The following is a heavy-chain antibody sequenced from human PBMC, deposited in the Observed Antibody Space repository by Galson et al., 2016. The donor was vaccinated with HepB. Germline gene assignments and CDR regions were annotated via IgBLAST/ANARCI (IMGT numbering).Heavy chain of an antibody. J-gene: IGHJ4*02. CDR1: GGSISSRSHY. CDR3: ARDDWGPGGY. V-gene: IGHV3-7*01. D-gene: IGHD7-27*01. CDR2: IKEDGSEK. Sequence: ETLSLTCTVSGGSISSRSHYWGWIRQTPGKGLEWVANIKEDGSEKYYGDSVKGRFIISRDNGKNLLFLHMTNLRAEDTAMYYCARDDWGPGGYWGQGTRVTVFS.